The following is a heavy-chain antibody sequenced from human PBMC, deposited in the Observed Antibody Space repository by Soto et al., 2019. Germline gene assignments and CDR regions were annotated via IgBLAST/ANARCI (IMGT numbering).Heavy chain of an antibody. V-gene: IGHV5-51*01. Sequence: PGESLKISCKRYGYSFTTYWIAWVRQVPGKGLEWMGSIHPGESDTRYSPAFQGQVAISADRSITTAYLQLSSLSASDTAMYYCARHEATYYNFYGIDVWGQGTTVTVSS. J-gene: IGHJ6*02. CDR3: ARHEATYYNFYGIDV. CDR1: GYSFTTYW. CDR2: IHPGESDT.